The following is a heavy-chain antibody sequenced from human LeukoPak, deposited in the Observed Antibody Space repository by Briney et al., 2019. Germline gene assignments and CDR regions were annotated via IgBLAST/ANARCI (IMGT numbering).Heavy chain of an antibody. J-gene: IGHJ4*02. D-gene: IGHD2-2*01. CDR3: ARGGCSSTSCSAYDY. CDR1: GYTFTDYN. Sequence: ASVKVSCKASGYTFTDYNMHWVRQAPGQGLEWMGWINSYSGVTNYAQNFQARVTMTRDTSITTAYMELSSLESEDTAVYYCARGGCSSTSCSAYDYWGQGTLVTVSS. CDR2: INSYSGVT. V-gene: IGHV1-2*02.